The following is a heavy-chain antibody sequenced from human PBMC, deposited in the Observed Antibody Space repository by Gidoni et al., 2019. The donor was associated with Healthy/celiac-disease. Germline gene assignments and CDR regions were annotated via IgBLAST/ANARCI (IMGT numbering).Heavy chain of an antibody. CDR3: ARGDYVADFDY. CDR2: INSDGSST. V-gene: IGHV3-74*01. D-gene: IGHD4-17*01. J-gene: IGHJ4*02. Sequence: EVQLVESGGGLVQPGGSLRLSCAASGFTLSSYWLHWVRQAPGKGLVWVSRINSDGSSTSYADSVKGRFTISRDNAKNTLYLQMNSLRAEDTAVYYCARGDYVADFDYWGQGTLVTVSS. CDR1: GFTLSSYW.